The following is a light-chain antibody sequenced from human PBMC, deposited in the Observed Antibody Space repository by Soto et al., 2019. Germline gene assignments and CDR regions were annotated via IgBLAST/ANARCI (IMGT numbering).Light chain of an antibody. CDR1: SSNIGAGYD. CDR3: QSYDSSHLV. Sequence: QAVVTQPPSVSGAPGQRVTISCTGSSSNIGAGYDVHWYQQLPGTAPKLLIYGNSNRPSGVPDRFSGSKSGTSASLAITGLQAEDEADYYCQSYDSSHLVFGGGTKLTVL. J-gene: IGLJ2*01. CDR2: GNS. V-gene: IGLV1-40*01.